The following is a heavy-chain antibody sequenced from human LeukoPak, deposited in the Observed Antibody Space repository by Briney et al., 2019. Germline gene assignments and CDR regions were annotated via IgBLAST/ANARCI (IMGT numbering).Heavy chain of an antibody. CDR2: ISSSGSTI. V-gene: IGHV3-11*01. CDR1: GFTFSDYY. J-gene: IGHJ5*02. D-gene: IGHD3-22*01. CDR3: ARARSPSSGYLLRDHNWFDP. Sequence: GGSLRLSCAASGFTFSDYYMSWIRQAPGKGLEWVSYISSSGSTIYYADSVKGRFTISRDNAKNSLYLQMNSLRAEDTVVYYCARARSPSSGYLLRDHNWFDPWGQGTLVTVSS.